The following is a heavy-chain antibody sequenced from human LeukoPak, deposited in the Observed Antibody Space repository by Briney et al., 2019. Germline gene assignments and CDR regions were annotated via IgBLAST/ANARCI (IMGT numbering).Heavy chain of an antibody. Sequence: PGGSLRLSCAASGFTFSSYEMNWVRQAPGKGLEWVGRIRSKDNNYATAYAASVKGRFSVSRDDSKNTAYLQMNSLKIEDTAVYYCTRQGGYSYGYPFDFWGQGTLVTVSS. D-gene: IGHD5-18*01. V-gene: IGHV3-73*01. CDR2: IRSKDNNYAT. CDR1: GFTFSSYE. J-gene: IGHJ4*02. CDR3: TRQGGYSYGYPFDF.